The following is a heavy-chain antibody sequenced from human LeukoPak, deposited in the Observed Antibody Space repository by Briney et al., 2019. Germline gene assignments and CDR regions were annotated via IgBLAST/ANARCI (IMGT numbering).Heavy chain of an antibody. CDR2: IYYSGST. J-gene: IGHJ5*02. CDR3: ARESSPPGVVVRGGMTFDP. CDR1: GGSISSYY. Sequence: PSETLSLTCTVSGGSISSYYWSWIRQPPGKGLEWIGYIYYSGSTNYNPSLKSRVTISVDTSKNQFSLKLSSVTAADTAVYYCARESSPPGVVVRGGMTFDPWGQGTLVTVSA. V-gene: IGHV4-59*01. D-gene: IGHD3-10*01.